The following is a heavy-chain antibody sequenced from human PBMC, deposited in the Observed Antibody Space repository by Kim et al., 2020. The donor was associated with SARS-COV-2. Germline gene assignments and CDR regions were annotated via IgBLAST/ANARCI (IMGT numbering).Heavy chain of an antibody. Sequence: GGSLRLSCAASGFTFSSYAMHWVRQAPGKGLEWVAVISYDGSNKYYADSVKGRFTISRDNSKNTLYLQMNSLRAEDTAVYYCAREGTDIVVVVAAIAPPFDYWGQGTLVTVSS. CDR1: GFTFSSYA. V-gene: IGHV3-30*04. D-gene: IGHD2-15*01. J-gene: IGHJ4*02. CDR2: ISYDGSNK. CDR3: AREGTDIVVVVAAIAPPFDY.